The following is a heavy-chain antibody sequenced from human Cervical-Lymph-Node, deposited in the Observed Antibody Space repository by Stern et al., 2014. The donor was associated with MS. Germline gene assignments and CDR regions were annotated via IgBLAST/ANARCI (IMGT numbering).Heavy chain of an antibody. J-gene: IGHJ5*02. V-gene: IGHV4-39*01. CDR2: IYYSGST. Sequence: QVQLQESGPGLVKPSETLSLTCTVSGGSISSSSYYWGWIRQPPGKGLEWIGSIYYSGSTYYNPSLKSRVPIPVDAPKNKFPLKLSPVTAADTAVYYCARHPPYSSSPNWFDPWGQGTLVTVSS. CDR1: GGSISSSSYY. D-gene: IGHD6-6*01. CDR3: ARHPPYSSSPNWFDP.